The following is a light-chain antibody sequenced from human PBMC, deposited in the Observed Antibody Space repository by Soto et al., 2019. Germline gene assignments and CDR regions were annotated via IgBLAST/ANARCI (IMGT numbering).Light chain of an antibody. J-gene: IGKJ1*01. CDR1: QSVSSN. CDR3: QQYDNWPPWT. CDR2: GAS. V-gene: IGKV3-15*01. Sequence: EKVMTQSPATLSVSPGERATLSCRASQSVSSNLAWYQQKPGQAPRLLIYGASTRATGIPARFSGSGSGTEFTLTISSLQSEDFAVYYCQQYDNWPPWTFGHGTKVDIK.